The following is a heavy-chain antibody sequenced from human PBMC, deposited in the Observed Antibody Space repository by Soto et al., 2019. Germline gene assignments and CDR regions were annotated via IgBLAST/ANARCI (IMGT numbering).Heavy chain of an antibody. D-gene: IGHD5-18*01. J-gene: IGHJ6*02. Sequence: ASVKVSCKASGYTFTGYYMHWVRQAPGQGLEWMGWINPNSGGTNYAQKFQGWVTMTRDTSISTAYMELSRLISDDTAVYYCARDTAMVYYYYGMDVWGQGTTVTV. V-gene: IGHV1-2*04. CDR1: GYTFTGYY. CDR2: INPNSGGT. CDR3: ARDTAMVYYYYGMDV.